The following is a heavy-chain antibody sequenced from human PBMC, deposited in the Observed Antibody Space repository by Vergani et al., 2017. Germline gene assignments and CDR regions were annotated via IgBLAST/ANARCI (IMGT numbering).Heavy chain of an antibody. Sequence: EVQLLESGGGLVQSGGSLRLPCAASGFTFSSYAMSWVRQAPGKGVGWVSAMSGSGGSTYYADSVKGRFTISRDNSKNTLYLQMNRLRAEDTAVYYCAKAGPAGTIYWYFDLWGRGTLVTVSS. D-gene: IGHD2-2*01. CDR1: GFTFSSYA. J-gene: IGHJ2*01. V-gene: IGHV3-23*01. CDR2: MSGSGGST. CDR3: AKAGPAGTIYWYFDL.